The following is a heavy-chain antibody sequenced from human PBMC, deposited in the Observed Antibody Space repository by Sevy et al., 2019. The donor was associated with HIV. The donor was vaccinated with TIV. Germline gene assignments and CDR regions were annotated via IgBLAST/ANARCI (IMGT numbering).Heavy chain of an antibody. D-gene: IGHD3-3*01. CDR1: GFTFSRYG. CDR3: ATAYDVSSVKTGGHFDS. V-gene: IGHV3-30*03. J-gene: IGHJ4*02. CDR2: ISYEGSNK. Sequence: GGSLRLSCGGFGFTFSRYGMHWVRQAPGKGLEWVAVISYEGSNKYYADSVKGRFTISRDNSKNTLYLQMNSLRAEDTAVYFCATAYDVSSVKTGGHFDSWGQGTLVTVSS.